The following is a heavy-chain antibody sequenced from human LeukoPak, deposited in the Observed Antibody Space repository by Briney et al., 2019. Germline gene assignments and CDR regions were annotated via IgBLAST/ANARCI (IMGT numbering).Heavy chain of an antibody. Sequence: SEALRLTCAVPGGPISSSNWWSWVRQPPGKGLEWLGEIYHSGSTYYNPPLKSRVTISVDTSKKQFSLKLTSVTAADTAVYYCARHFRQVGRSSSYFDYWGQGTQVTVSS. CDR1: GGPISSSNW. J-gene: IGHJ4*02. D-gene: IGHD1-26*01. CDR3: ARHFRQVGRSSSYFDY. V-gene: IGHV4-4*02. CDR2: IYHSGST.